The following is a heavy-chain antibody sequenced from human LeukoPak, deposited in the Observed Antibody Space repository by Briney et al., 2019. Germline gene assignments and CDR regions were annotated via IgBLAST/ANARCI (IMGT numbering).Heavy chain of an antibody. Sequence: GGSLRLSCAASGFTFSSYVMSWVRQVPGKGLEWVSAISGSGGSTYYTDSVKGRFTISRDNSKNTLYLQMNSVRVEDTAVYYCAKEKAEIGPLPFFDYWGQGTLVTVSS. J-gene: IGHJ4*02. CDR2: ISGSGGST. V-gene: IGHV3-23*01. CDR1: GFTFSSYV. D-gene: IGHD1-26*01. CDR3: AKEKAEIGPLPFFDY.